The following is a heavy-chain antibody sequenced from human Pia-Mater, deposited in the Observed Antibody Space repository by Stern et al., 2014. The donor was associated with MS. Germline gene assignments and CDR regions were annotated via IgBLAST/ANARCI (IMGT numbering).Heavy chain of an antibody. CDR3: DP. V-gene: IGHV1-18*04. CDR1: GYTFNKYG. J-gene: IGHJ5*02. Sequence: QVQLVQSGAELKKPGASVKVSCKASGYTFNKYGIIWVRQAPGQGLEWMGLINANSGHTNSAQNLQRRLNMTTDTSTSTAYMELRSLRSDDTDVYWLDPWGQGTLVTVSS. CDR2: INANSGHT.